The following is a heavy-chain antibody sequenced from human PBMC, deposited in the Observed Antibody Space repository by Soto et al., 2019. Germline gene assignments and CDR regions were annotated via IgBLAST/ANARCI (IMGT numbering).Heavy chain of an antibody. D-gene: IGHD3-16*01. CDR2: INHSGGT. CDR1: GGSFSAYY. J-gene: IGHJ3*02. CDR3: ARGHNLGGSTFDI. Sequence: SETLSLTCAVYGGSFSAYYWSWIRQPPGKGLEWIGEINHSGGTSYNPSLKSRVTISVDTSKSQFSLKLTSVTAADRAVYYCARGHNLGGSTFDIWGQGTSVTVSS. V-gene: IGHV4-34*01.